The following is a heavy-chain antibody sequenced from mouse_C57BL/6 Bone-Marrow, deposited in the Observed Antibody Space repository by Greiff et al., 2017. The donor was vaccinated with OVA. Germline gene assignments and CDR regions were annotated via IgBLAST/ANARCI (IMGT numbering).Heavy chain of an antibody. D-gene: IGHD3-3*01. CDR3: AGLKAWFAY. CDR2: ISDGGSYT. Sequence: DVKLVESGGGLVKPGGSLKLSCAASGFTFSSYAMSWVRQTPEKRLEWVATISDGGSYTYYPDNVKGRFTISRDNAKNNLYLQMSHLKSEDTAMYYCAGLKAWFAYWGQGTLVTVSA. CDR1: GFTFSSYA. J-gene: IGHJ3*01. V-gene: IGHV5-4*03.